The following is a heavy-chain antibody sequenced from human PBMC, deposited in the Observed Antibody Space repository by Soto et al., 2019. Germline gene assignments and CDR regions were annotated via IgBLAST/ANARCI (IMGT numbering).Heavy chain of an antibody. D-gene: IGHD3-3*01. CDR3: ARGGDFWSGYIRFDP. CDR1: GGTFSSYA. V-gene: IGHV1-69*13. Sequence: GASVKVSCKASGGTFSSYAISWVRQAPGQGLEWMGGIIPIFGTANYAQKFQGRVTITADESTSTAYMELSSLRSEDTAVYYCARGGDFWSGYIRFDPWGQGTLVTVSS. CDR2: IIPIFGTA. J-gene: IGHJ5*02.